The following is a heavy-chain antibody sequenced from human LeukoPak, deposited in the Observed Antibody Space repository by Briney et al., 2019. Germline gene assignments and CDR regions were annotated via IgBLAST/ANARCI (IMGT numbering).Heavy chain of an antibody. CDR2: INAGNGNT. D-gene: IGHD6-13*01. J-gene: IGHJ4*02. Sequence: ASVNVSCKASGYTFTNHAVHWVRQAPGQRPEWMGWINAGNGNTKYSENFRDRVTFARDTSANTAYMELSGLRSEDTAVYYCARGSAAGVDYWGQGTLVTVSS. V-gene: IGHV1-3*01. CDR1: GYTFTNHA. CDR3: ARGSAAGVDY.